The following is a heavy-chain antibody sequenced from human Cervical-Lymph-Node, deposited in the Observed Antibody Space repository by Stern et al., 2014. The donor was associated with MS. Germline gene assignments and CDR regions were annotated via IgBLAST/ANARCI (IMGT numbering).Heavy chain of an antibody. CDR3: ASRGNIYGWVY. Sequence: EVQLVESGGGLVQPGGSLRLSCAASGFAFSASTMNWVRQAPGRGLEWVSYISSSSSSIYYADSVKGRFTIYRDNDKNSLYLQMTSLRDEDRAVYYCASRGNIYGWVYWGRGPLVTVSS. CDR1: GFAFSAST. CDR2: ISSSSSSI. V-gene: IGHV3-48*02. J-gene: IGHJ4*02. D-gene: IGHD5-18*01.